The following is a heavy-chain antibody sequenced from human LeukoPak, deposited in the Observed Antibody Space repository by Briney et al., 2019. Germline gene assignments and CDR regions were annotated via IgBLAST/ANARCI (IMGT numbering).Heavy chain of an antibody. CDR2: IIPILGIA. CDR3: AENKREYSGYDGN. J-gene: IGHJ4*02. Sequence: ASVKVSCKASGGTFSSYAISWVRQAPGQGLEWMGRIIPILGIANYAQKFQGRVTITADKSTSTAYMELSSLRSEDTAVYYCAENKREYSGYDGNWGQGTLVTVSS. V-gene: IGHV1-69*04. CDR1: GGTFSSYA. D-gene: IGHD5-12*01.